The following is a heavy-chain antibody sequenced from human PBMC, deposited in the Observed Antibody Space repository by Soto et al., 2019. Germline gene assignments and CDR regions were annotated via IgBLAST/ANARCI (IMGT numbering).Heavy chain of an antibody. D-gene: IGHD1-26*01. CDR3: ARSPGGRVGATTD. CDR1: GFTFASYS. Sequence: GGSLRLSCAASGFTFASYSMNWVRQAPGKGLEWVSAIRSGTSDTYYADAVKGRFTISRDTSKNTLYLQMNSLRAEDTAVYYSARSPGGRVGATTDWGQGTLVTVSS. J-gene: IGHJ4*02. V-gene: IGHV3-23*01. CDR2: IRSGTSDT.